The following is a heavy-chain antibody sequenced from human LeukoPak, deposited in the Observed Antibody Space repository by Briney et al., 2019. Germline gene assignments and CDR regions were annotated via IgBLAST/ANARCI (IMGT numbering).Heavy chain of an antibody. CDR3: ARGGTTDY. D-gene: IGHD1-7*01. CDR2: IYHSGST. CDR1: GYSISSGYY. J-gene: IGHJ4*02. V-gene: IGHV4-38-2*01. Sequence: SQTLSLTCAVSGYSISSGYYWGWIRQPPGKGLEWIGSIYHSGSTYYNPSLKSRVTISVDTSKNQFSLKLSPVTAADTAVYYCARGGTTDYWGQGTLVTVSS.